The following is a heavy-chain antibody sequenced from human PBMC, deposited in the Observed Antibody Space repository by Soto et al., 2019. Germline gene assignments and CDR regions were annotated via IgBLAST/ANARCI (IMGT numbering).Heavy chain of an antibody. Sequence: LRLSCSGSGFTVSSFGMHWVRQAPGKGLEHVSTLSSNGIGTYYADSVKGRFTISRDNAKNSLYLQMNSLRAEDTAVYYCARRRRYDFWSGYYLDYWGQGTLVTVSS. V-gene: IGHV3-64*04. CDR3: ARRRRYDFWSGYYLDY. J-gene: IGHJ4*02. CDR2: LSSNGIGT. D-gene: IGHD3-3*01. CDR1: GFTVSSFG.